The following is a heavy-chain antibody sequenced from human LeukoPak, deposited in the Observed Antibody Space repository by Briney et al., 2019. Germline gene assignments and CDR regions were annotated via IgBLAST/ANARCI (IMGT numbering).Heavy chain of an antibody. D-gene: IGHD1-14*01. CDR1: GFTFSSHW. Sequence: QPGGSLRLSCAASGFTFSSHWMTWVRQAPGKGLEWVANIKYDGSEKHYVDSVKGRFTISRDNAKNSLYLQMASLRTEDTAIYYCARDHVARGRIFDYWGQGILVTVSS. CDR3: ARDHVARGRIFDY. CDR2: IKYDGSEK. V-gene: IGHV3-7*03. J-gene: IGHJ4*02.